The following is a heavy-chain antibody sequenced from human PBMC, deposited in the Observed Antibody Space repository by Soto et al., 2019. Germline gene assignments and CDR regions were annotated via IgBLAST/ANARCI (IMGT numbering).Heavy chain of an antibody. Sequence: EVQLVESGGGLVQPGRSLRLSCAASGFTFDDSAMHWVRQAPGKGLVWGSSISWKSGSIGYADSVKGRFTISRDNARISMYLQMNSLTPEDADVYYCAKGRGMDVGGLGTTVTVSS. CDR1: GFTFDDSA. J-gene: IGHJ6*02. CDR2: ISWKSGSI. CDR3: AKGRGMDV. V-gene: IGHV3-9*01. D-gene: IGHD5-12*01.